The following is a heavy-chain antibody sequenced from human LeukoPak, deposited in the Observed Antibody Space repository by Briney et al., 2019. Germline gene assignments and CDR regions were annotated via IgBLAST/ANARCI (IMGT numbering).Heavy chain of an antibody. J-gene: IGHJ3*02. CDR3: GRLPTLHNQAKHTSWDAFDI. CDR1: GFNFNGYN. D-gene: IGHD1-14*01. V-gene: IGHV3-48*01. CDR2: IRISGDIR. Sequence: PVGSLRLSCMGSGFNFNGYNMNWVRQAAGKGLEWIAYIRISGDIRYYTDSVRGRFTISRDNAKNSLYLQMSSLRVDDTAVYYCGRLPTLHNQAKHTSWDAFDIWGRGTMITVSA.